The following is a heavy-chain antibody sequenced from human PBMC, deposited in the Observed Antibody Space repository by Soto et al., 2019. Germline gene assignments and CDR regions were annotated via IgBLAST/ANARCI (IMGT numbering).Heavy chain of an antibody. CDR1: GYTFTIYG. CDR3: ARDEDAAMPHFFDY. CDR2: ISAYNGNT. J-gene: IGHJ4*02. D-gene: IGHD5-18*01. Sequence: ASVKVSCKASGYTFTIYGISWVRQAPGQGLEWMGWISAYNGNTNYAQKLQGRVTMTTDTSTSTAYMELRSLRSDDTAVYYCARDEDAAMPHFFDYWGQGTPVTVSS. V-gene: IGHV1-18*04.